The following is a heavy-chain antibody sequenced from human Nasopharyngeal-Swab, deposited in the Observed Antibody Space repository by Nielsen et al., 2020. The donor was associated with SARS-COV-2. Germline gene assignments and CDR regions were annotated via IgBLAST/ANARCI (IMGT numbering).Heavy chain of an antibody. CDR2: ITGSGGST. CDR1: GFTFSSYA. J-gene: IGHJ4*02. CDR3: AKASRAATGFDY. V-gene: IGHV3-23*01. Sequence: GESLKISCAASGFTFSSYAMNWVRQAPGKGLEWVSAITGSGGSTDYADSVKGRFTISRDNSKNTLYLQMNSLRAEDTALYYCAKASRAATGFDYWGQGSLVTVSS. D-gene: IGHD6-13*01.